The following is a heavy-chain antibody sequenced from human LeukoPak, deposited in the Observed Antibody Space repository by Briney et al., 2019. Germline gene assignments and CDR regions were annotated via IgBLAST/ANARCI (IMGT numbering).Heavy chain of an antibody. CDR1: GGSISSSISY. CDR2: VYYSGST. J-gene: IGHJ4*02. V-gene: IGHV4-39*01. D-gene: IGHD2-21*02. Sequence: SETLSLTCTVSGGSISSSISYWGWMRQPPEQGLEWIGNVYYSGSTYYNPSLKSRVTISVDTSKSQFSLKLSSVTAADTAVYYCARYYCGGDCYSGYFDYWGQGTLVTVSS. CDR3: ARYYCGGDCYSGYFDY.